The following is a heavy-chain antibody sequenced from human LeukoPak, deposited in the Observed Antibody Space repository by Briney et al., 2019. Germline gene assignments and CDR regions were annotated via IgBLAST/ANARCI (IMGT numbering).Heavy chain of an antibody. CDR2: ISYDGSDK. D-gene: IGHD1-26*01. CDR1: GFTFSSYG. V-gene: IGHV3-30*18. Sequence: GGSLRLSCAASGFTFSSYGMHWVRQAPGKGLEWAALISYDGSDKHYADSVKGRITISRDNSKNTLYLQMNSLRAEDTAVYYCAKAGGYYYYYMDVWGKGTTVTVSS. J-gene: IGHJ6*03. CDR3: AKAGGYYYYYMDV.